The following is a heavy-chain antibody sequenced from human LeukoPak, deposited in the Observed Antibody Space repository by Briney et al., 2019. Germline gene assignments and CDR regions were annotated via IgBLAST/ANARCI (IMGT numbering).Heavy chain of an antibody. J-gene: IGHJ4*02. Sequence: GGSLRLSYAASGLTFSKYWMSWVRQAPGKGLEWVACIRQDGSEKYYVDSVKGRFTISRDNAKNSLYLQMNSLRAEDTAVYYCASMWEGGFWGQGTLVTVSS. CDR2: IRQDGSEK. D-gene: IGHD1-26*01. CDR1: GLTFSKYW. CDR3: ASMWEGGF. V-gene: IGHV3-7*01.